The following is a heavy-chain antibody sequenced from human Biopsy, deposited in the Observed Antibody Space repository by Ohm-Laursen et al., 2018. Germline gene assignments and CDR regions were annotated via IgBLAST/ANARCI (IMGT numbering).Heavy chain of an antibody. J-gene: IGHJ4*02. CDR2: INPGGNST. Sequence: GASVTVSCKASGSTFTTYYIHWVRPAPGQGLAWMGIINPGGNSTAYTQNFQGRVTMTWDTSTTTVYMELSSLRSEDTAVYYCVLASFDYWGQGTLVTVPS. V-gene: IGHV1-46*01. CDR1: GSTFTTYY. CDR3: VLASFDY.